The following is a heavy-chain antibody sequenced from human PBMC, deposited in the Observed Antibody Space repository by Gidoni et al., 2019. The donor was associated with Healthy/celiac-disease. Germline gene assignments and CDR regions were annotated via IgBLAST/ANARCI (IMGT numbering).Heavy chain of an antibody. J-gene: IGHJ3*02. D-gene: IGHD5-12*01. CDR2: IYPGDSDT. CDR3: ARQGVRDGYNYGDDDAFDI. CDR1: GYSFPSYW. Sequence: EVQLVQSGAEVKKPGESLKISCKGSGYSFPSYWIGWVRQMPGKGLEWMGIIYPGDSDTRYSPSFQGQVTISADKSISTAYLQWSSLKASDTAMYYCARQGVRDGYNYGDDDAFDIWGQGTMVTVSS. V-gene: IGHV5-51*01.